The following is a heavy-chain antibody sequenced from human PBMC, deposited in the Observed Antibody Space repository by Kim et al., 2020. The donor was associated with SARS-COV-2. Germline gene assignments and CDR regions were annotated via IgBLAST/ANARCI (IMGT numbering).Heavy chain of an antibody. Sequence: YAQKLQGRVTMTTDTSPSTAYMGLRSLRSDDTAVYYCARANYDSSGYYCFWGQGTLVTVSS. V-gene: IGHV1-18*01. CDR3: ARANYDSSGYYCF. D-gene: IGHD3-22*01. J-gene: IGHJ4*02.